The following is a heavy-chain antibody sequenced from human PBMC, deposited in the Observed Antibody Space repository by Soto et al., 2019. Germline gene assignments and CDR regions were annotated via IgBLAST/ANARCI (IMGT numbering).Heavy chain of an antibody. CDR3: ARPLWRDDYNWGYFDL. J-gene: IGHJ2*01. V-gene: IGHV3-30*14. CDR2: ISYDGSNK. D-gene: IGHD4-4*01. Sequence: QVQLVESGGGVVQPGRSLRLSCAASGFTFSSYAMHWVRQAPGKGLEWVAVISYDGSNKYYADSVKGRFTISTDNSKEALFIQMTSLKAEDTAVYYCARPLWRDDYNWGYFDLWGRGTLDTVAS. CDR1: GFTFSSYA.